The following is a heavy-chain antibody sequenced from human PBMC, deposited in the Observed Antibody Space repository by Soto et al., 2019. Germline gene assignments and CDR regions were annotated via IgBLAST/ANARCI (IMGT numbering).Heavy chain of an antibody. CDR3: ARDLDAFDT. CDR1: GVTVTSNY. Sequence: EVQLVQSGGGLVQPGGSLRLSCAGYGVTVTSNYMNWVRQAPGKGLEGVSGIYSGENAYYADSVAGRFTISRDNSKNTLYLQMNSLGVEDTAVYYCARDLDAFDTWGQGTTVIVSS. CDR2: IYSGENA. J-gene: IGHJ3*02. V-gene: IGHV3-53*01.